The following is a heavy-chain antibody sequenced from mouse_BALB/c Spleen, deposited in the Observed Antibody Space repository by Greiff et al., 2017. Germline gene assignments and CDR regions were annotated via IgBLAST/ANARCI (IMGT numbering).Heavy chain of an antibody. V-gene: IGHV5-9-3*01. J-gene: IGHJ4*01. CDR3: ARLSTMIKAWDAMDY. CDR2: ISSGGSYT. CDR1: GFTFSSYA. D-gene: IGHD2-4*01. Sequence: EVKLEESGGDLVKPGGSLKLSCAASGFTFSSYAMSWVRQTPEKRLEWVATISSGGSYTYYPDSVKGRFTISRDNAKNTLYLQMSSLRSEDTAMYYCARLSTMIKAWDAMDYWGQGTSVTVSS.